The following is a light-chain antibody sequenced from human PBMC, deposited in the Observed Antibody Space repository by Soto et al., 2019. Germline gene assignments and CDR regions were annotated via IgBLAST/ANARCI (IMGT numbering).Light chain of an antibody. CDR2: AAS. V-gene: IGKV1-39*01. J-gene: IGKJ5*01. Sequence: IQLIQSPSSLSASVGYRLTMTYRDSQSIRSYLNWYRETPGQAPKIMIYAASSLQSGVPSRVSGRGSGTDFTLTISSLQPEDFATDDCQQSYSTPITFGQGTRLEIK. CDR3: QQSYSTPIT. CDR1: QSIRSY.